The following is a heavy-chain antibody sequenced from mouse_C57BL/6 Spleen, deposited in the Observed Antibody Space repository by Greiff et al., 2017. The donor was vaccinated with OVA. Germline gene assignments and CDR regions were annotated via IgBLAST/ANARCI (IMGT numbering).Heavy chain of an antibody. CDR1: GFNIKDYY. D-gene: IGHD1-1*01. CDR3: TTTRASITTVLATDY. CDR2: IDPEDGDT. J-gene: IGHJ2*01. V-gene: IGHV14-1*01. Sequence: EVQLQQSGAELVRPGASVKLSCTASGFNIKDYYMHWVKQRPEQGLEWIGRIDPEDGDTEYAPKFQGKATMTADTSSNTAYLQLSSLTSEDTAVYYCTTTRASITTVLATDYWGQGTTLTVSS.